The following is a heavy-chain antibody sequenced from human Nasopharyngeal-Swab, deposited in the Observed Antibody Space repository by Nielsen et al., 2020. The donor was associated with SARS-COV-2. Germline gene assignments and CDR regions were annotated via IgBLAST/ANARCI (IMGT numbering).Heavy chain of an antibody. D-gene: IGHD6-19*01. CDR1: GFTFSSSD. J-gene: IGHJ5*02. V-gene: IGHV3-30*03. Sequence: GESLKISCAASGFTFSSSDMTWVRQAPGKGLEWVAVISYDGSNKYYADSVKGRFAISRDNSKNTLYLQMNSLRAEDTAVYYCARDGRIAVAGNWFDPWGQGTLVTVSS. CDR3: ARDGRIAVAGNWFDP. CDR2: ISYDGSNK.